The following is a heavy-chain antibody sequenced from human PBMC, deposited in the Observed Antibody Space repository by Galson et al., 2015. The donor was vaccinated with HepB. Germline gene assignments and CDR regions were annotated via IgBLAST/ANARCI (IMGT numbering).Heavy chain of an antibody. J-gene: IGHJ6*02. CDR3: ARVNGPGSSSIYYYYYGMDV. Sequence: SVKVSCKASGYTFTSYGISWVRQAPGQGLEWMGWISAYNGNTNYAQNLQGRVTMTTDTSTSTAYMELRSLRSDDTAVYYCARVNGPGSSSIYYYYYGMDVWGQGTTVTVS. D-gene: IGHD1-26*01. CDR1: GYTFTSYG. CDR2: ISAYNGNT. V-gene: IGHV1-18*01.